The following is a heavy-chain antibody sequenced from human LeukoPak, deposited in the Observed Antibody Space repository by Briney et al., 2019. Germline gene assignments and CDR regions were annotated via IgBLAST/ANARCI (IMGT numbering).Heavy chain of an antibody. J-gene: IGHJ6*03. CDR1: GGTFSSYA. Sequence: SVKDSCKASGGTFSSYAISWVRQAPGQGLEWMGGIIPIFGTANYARKFQGRVTITTDESTSTAYMELSSLRSEDTAVYYCARDNLDEGIAARPDYYYYYMDVWGKGTTVTVSS. CDR2: IIPIFGTA. V-gene: IGHV1-69*05. CDR3: ARDNLDEGIAARPDYYYYYMDV. D-gene: IGHD6-6*01.